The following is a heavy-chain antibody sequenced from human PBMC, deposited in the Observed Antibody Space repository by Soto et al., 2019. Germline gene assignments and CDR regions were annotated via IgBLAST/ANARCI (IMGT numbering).Heavy chain of an antibody. D-gene: IGHD3-22*01. Sequence: QVQLVESGGGVVQPGRSLRLSCAASGFTFSSYGMHWVRQAPGKGLEWVAVISYDGSNKYYADSVKGRFTISRDNXKXTXXLQMNSLRAEDTAVYYCAKEGYDSSGYYYHYAFDIWGQGTMVTVSS. CDR3: AKEGYDSSGYYYHYAFDI. J-gene: IGHJ3*02. CDR2: ISYDGSNK. V-gene: IGHV3-30*18. CDR1: GFTFSSYG.